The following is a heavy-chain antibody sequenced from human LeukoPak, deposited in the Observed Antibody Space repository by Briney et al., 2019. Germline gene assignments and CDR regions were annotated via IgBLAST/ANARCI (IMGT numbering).Heavy chain of an antibody. J-gene: IGHJ5*02. V-gene: IGHV4-34*01. CDR1: GRSFSGYY. D-gene: IGHD2-2*01. CDR3: ERGRRDCSSTSCYPWFDP. Sequence: SQTLSLTCAVDGRSFSGYYWSWIRQPPGKVLEWIGEINHSGSTNYNPSLKGRVTISVDTSKNQFSLTLSSVTAAETAVYYCERGRRDCSSTSCYPWFDPWGQGTLVTVSS. CDR2: INHSGST.